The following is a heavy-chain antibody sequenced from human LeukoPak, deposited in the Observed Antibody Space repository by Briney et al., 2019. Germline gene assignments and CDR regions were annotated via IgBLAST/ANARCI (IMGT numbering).Heavy chain of an antibody. CDR3: AREGGNSPESDFDI. D-gene: IGHD4-23*01. Sequence: ASVKVSCKASGGTFSSYAISWVRQAPGQGLEWMGGIIPIFGTASYAQKFQGRVTITTDESTSTAYMELSSLRSEDTAVYYCAREGGNSPESDFDIWGQGTMVTVSS. J-gene: IGHJ3*02. CDR1: GGTFSSYA. V-gene: IGHV1-69*05. CDR2: IIPIFGTA.